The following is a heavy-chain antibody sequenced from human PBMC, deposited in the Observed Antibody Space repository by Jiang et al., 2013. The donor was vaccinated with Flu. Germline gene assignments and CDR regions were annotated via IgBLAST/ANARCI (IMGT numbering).Heavy chain of an antibody. CDR3: ARLPYLEIETA. Sequence: GAEVKKPGEPLTISCRSSANTFTGFWISWVRQMPGKGLEWMGRIDPSDSYTMYSPSFEGHVTISADKSISTLFLHWRSLKASDTAIYYCARLPYLEIETAWGQGTLVTVSS. J-gene: IGHJ5*02. CDR1: ANTFTGFW. D-gene: IGHD1-1*01. V-gene: IGHV5-10-1*01. CDR2: IDPSDSYT.